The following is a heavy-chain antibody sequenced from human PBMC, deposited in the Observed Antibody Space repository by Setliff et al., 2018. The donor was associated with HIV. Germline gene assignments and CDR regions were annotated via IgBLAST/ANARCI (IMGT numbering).Heavy chain of an antibody. CDR1: GFTFSSFG. CDR2: IWYDGSNK. V-gene: IGHV3-33*01. D-gene: IGHD5-18*01. J-gene: IGHJ5*01. Sequence: LRLSCAASGFTFSSFGMHWVRQAPGMGLEWVAVIWYDGSNKKYEESVKGRFTISRDNANNSLFLQMNSLRVEDTAVYYWARGEGGYTYENWFDSWGQGTLVTVSS. CDR3: ARGEGGYTYENWFDS.